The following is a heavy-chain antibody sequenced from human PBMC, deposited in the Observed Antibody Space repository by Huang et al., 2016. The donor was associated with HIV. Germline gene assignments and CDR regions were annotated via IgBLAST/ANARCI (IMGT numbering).Heavy chain of an antibody. Sequence: QVQLQESGPGLVKPSETLSLTCTVSGGSIMTHYWSWIRQPPGKGLEWIGSIDYSASTHYSPSRKSRVTILLDTSKNQFSLRVNSVTAADTAMFYCARDHHDFWRGYRRMYFFDHWGQGTLVTVSS. CDR2: IDYSAST. D-gene: IGHD3-3*01. J-gene: IGHJ4*02. CDR1: GGSIMTHY. CDR3: ARDHHDFWRGYRRMYFFDH. V-gene: IGHV4-59*11.